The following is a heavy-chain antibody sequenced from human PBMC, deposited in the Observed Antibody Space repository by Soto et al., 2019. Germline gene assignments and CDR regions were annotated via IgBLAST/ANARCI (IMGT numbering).Heavy chain of an antibody. Sequence: SGPTLVNPTQTLTLTCTFSGFSLTTGGMCVAWIRQPPGKALEWLALIDWDDDKNYSTSLKTRLTISKDTSKNQVVLTMTNMDPVDTATYYCARVPGYYDSSGFIGFDSWGQGTLVTVSS. V-gene: IGHV2-70*01. D-gene: IGHD3-22*01. J-gene: IGHJ4*02. CDR1: GFSLTTGGMC. CDR3: ARVPGYYDSSGFIGFDS. CDR2: IDWDDDK.